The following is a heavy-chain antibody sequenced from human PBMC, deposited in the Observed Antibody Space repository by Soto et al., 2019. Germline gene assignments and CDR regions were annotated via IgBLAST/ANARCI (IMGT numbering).Heavy chain of an antibody. V-gene: IGHV1-8*01. Sequence: QVPLVQSGAEVKKPGASVKVSCKASGYTFTSYDINWVRQATGQGLEWMGWMNPNSGNTGYAQKFQGRVTMTRNTSISTAYMELSSLRSEDTAVYYCARPNYDFWSGYSYYYYYYMDVWGKGTTVTVSS. J-gene: IGHJ6*03. CDR1: GYTFTSYD. CDR3: ARPNYDFWSGYSYYYYYYMDV. D-gene: IGHD3-3*01. CDR2: MNPNSGNT.